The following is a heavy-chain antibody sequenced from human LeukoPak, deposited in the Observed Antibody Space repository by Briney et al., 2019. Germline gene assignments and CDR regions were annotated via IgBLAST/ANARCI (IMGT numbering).Heavy chain of an antibody. Sequence: SETLSLTYSVSGYSISSGYYWGWIRQPPGKGLEWIGSIYYSGSTYYNPSLKSRVTISVDTSKNQFSLKLSSVTAADTAVYYCARHLADYGDYNWFDPWGQGTLVTVSS. J-gene: IGHJ5*02. CDR1: GYSISSGYY. V-gene: IGHV4-38-2*02. CDR3: ARHLADYGDYNWFDP. D-gene: IGHD4-17*01. CDR2: IYYSGST.